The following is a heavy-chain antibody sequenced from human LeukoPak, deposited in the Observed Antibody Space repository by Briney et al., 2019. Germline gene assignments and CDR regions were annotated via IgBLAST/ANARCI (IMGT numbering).Heavy chain of an antibody. J-gene: IGHJ2*01. CDR1: GSTSSSHS. CDR2: ISSSSSYI. V-gene: IGHV3-21*01. CDR3: ARDWRNKYSNSWSRGEWYFDL. Sequence: GGSLRLSCAASGSTSSSHSLNWVRQAPGKGLEWVSSISSSSSYIYYADSVKGRFSISRDNAKNSLFLQMNSLTAEDTAVFYCARDWRNKYSNSWSRGEWYFDLWGRGTLVTVSS. D-gene: IGHD6-13*01.